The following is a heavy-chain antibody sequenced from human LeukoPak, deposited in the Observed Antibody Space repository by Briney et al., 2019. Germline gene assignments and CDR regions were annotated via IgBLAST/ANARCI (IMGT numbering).Heavy chain of an antibody. CDR3: ARARQYSSSSYWFDP. Sequence: GASVKVSCKASGYTFTGYYMHWVRQAPGQGLEWMGWINPNSGGTNYAQKFQGRVTMTRDTSTSTAYMELRSLRSDDTAVYYCARARQYSSSSYWFDPWGQGTLVTVSS. V-gene: IGHV1-2*02. J-gene: IGHJ5*02. CDR1: GYTFTGYY. CDR2: INPNSGGT. D-gene: IGHD6-13*01.